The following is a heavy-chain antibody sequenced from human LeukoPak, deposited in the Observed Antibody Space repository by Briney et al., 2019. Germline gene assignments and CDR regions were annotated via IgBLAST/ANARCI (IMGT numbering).Heavy chain of an antibody. D-gene: IGHD4-17*01. CDR3: ARDYGSFAY. CDR2: ISSSGSYI. Sequence: GGSLRLSCAASGFTFSNYWMSWVRQAPGKGLEWVSSISSSGSYIYSADSVKGRFTISRDNAKNSLYLQMNSLRAEDTAVYYCARDYGSFAYWGQGTLVTVSS. CDR1: GFTFSNYW. V-gene: IGHV3-21*01. J-gene: IGHJ4*02.